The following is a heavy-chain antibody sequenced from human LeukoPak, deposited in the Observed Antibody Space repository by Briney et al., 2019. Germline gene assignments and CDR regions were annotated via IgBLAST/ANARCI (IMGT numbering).Heavy chain of an antibody. V-gene: IGHV4-34*01. CDR3: ARGRGTIFGVVIIKNWFDP. CDR1: GGSFSGYY. J-gene: IGHJ5*02. D-gene: IGHD3-3*01. CDR2: INHSGST. Sequence: SETLSLTCAVYGGSFSGYYWSWIRQPPGKGLEGIGEINHSGSTNYNPSLKSRVTISVDTSKNQFSLKLSSVTAADTAVYYCARGRGTIFGVVIIKNWFDPWGQGTLVTVSS.